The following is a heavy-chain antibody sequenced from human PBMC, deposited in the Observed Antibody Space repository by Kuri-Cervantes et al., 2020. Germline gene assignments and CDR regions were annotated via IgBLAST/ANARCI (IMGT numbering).Heavy chain of an antibody. D-gene: IGHD6-19*01. J-gene: IGHJ6*02. Sequence: AAVQVFCKASAASFTSYAMNWVRQAPGEGLEWLGWINTNTGNPTYAQDFTGRFVFSLDTSVSTAYLQISSLKAEDTAVYYCARDRIAVAFADFGYGIGVWGRGTTGTVSS. V-gene: IGHV7-4-1*02. CDR3: ARDRIAVAFADFGYGIGV. CDR2: INTNTGNP. CDR1: AASFTSYA.